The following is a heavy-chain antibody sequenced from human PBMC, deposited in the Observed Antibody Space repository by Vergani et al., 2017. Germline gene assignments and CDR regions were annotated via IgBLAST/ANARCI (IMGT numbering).Heavy chain of an antibody. CDR1: GGSISSGDYY. CDR2: IYYSGST. D-gene: IGHD5-18*01. Sequence: QVQLQESCPGLVKPSQTLSLTCTVSGGSISSGDYYWSWIRQPPGKGLEWIGYIYYSGSTYYNPSLKSRVTISVDTSKNQFSLKLSSVTAADTAVYYCARDKGHVDTAIDHYYYYGMDVWGQGTTVTVSS. V-gene: IGHV4-30-4*08. CDR3: ARDKGHVDTAIDHYYYYGMDV. J-gene: IGHJ6*02.